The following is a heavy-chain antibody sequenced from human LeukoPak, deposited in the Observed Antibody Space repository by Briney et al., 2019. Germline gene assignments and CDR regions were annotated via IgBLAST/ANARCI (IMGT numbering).Heavy chain of an antibody. CDR2: ITNSGDNT. D-gene: IGHD3-22*01. CDR1: GFTFSKYA. V-gene: IGHV3-23*01. Sequence: PRGSLRLSCAASGFTFSKYAMTWVRQAPGKGLEWVSGITNSGDNTYYADFVKGRFTISRDNSKNTLYLQMNSLRADDTATYYCAKRRDSSSAYFSDFDSWGQGSLVTVSS. J-gene: IGHJ4*02. CDR3: AKRRDSSSAYFSDFDS.